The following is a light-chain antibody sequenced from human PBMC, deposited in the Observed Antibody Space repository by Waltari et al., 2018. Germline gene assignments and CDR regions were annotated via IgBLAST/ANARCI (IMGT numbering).Light chain of an antibody. CDR1: DAHNRYA. Sequence: QLALTQPSSASAPLGASVKLTCGVRDAHNRYAVACPHHRPEKGPRFLLKINSAGSHAKGDGIPDRFSGSSSGTDRYLIIATLQSEDEGDYFCQTWSSGPHVVFGGGTKVTVL. V-gene: IGLV4-69*01. CDR3: QTWSSGPHVV. J-gene: IGLJ2*01. CDR2: INSAGSH.